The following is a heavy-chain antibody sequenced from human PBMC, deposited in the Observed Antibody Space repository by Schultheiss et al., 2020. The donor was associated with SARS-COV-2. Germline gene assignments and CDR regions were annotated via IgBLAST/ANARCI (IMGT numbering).Heavy chain of an antibody. Sequence: SETLSLTCAVYGGSISSSSYYWGWIRQPPGKGLEWIGYIYYSGSTNYNPSLKSRVTISVDTSKNQFSLKLSSVTAADTAVYYCARGNSGYDPWGQGTLVTVSS. J-gene: IGHJ5*02. CDR1: GGSISSSSYY. CDR3: ARGNSGYDP. CDR2: IYYSGST. D-gene: IGHD5-12*01. V-gene: IGHV4-61*05.